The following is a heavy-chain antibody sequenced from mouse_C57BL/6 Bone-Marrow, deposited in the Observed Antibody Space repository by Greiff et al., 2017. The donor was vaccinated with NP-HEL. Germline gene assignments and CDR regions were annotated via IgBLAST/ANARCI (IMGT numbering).Heavy chain of an antibody. V-gene: IGHV1-62-2*01. CDR3: ARHGDYFGSSYGYFDV. Sequence: QLKESGAELVKPGASVKLSCKASGYTFTEYTIHWVKQRSGQGLEWIGWFYPGSGSIKYNEKFKDKATLTADKSSSTVYMDLSRLTSEDSAVYFCARHGDYFGSSYGYFDVWGTGTTVTVSS. J-gene: IGHJ1*03. CDR2: FYPGSGSI. CDR1: GYTFTEYT. D-gene: IGHD1-1*01.